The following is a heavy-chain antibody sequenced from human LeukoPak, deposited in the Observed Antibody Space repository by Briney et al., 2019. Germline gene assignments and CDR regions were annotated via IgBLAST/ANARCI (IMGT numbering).Heavy chain of an antibody. CDR1: GFTFSSYA. Sequence: GGSLRLSCAASGFTFSSYAISWVRQAPGKGLEWVSAISNRDRTYYTDSVKGRFTISRDNSKNTVHLQMNSLGAEDTAVYYCAKESPYAVGGTGRVYYFDYWGQGAPVTVSS. CDR2: ISNRDRT. J-gene: IGHJ4*02. D-gene: IGHD1-26*01. V-gene: IGHV3-23*01. CDR3: AKESPYAVGGTGRVYYFDY.